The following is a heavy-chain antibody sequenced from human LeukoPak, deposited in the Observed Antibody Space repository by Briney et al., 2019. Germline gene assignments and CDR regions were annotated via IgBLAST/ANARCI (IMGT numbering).Heavy chain of an antibody. CDR3: ARAYYYDSSGYYFDY. J-gene: IGHJ4*02. CDR2: IYYSGST. Sequence: PSETLSLTCAVSGGSISSSNWWSWVRQPPGKGLEWIGYIYYSGSTNYNPSLKSRVTISVDTSKNQFSLKLSSVTAADTAVYYCARAYYYDSSGYYFDYWGQGTLVTVSS. D-gene: IGHD3-22*01. V-gene: IGHV4-4*02. CDR1: GGSISSSNW.